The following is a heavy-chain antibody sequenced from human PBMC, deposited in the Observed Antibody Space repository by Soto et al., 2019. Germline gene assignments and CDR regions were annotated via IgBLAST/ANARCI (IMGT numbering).Heavy chain of an antibody. J-gene: IGHJ4*02. Sequence: GESLKISCAASGFTFSSYAMSWVRQAPGKGLEWVSAISGSGGSTYYADSVKGRFTISRDNSKNTLYLQMNSLRAEDTAVYYCAKNSNYGYFDYWGQGTLVTVSS. D-gene: IGHD4-4*01. V-gene: IGHV3-23*01. CDR1: GFTFSSYA. CDR2: ISGSGGST. CDR3: AKNSNYGYFDY.